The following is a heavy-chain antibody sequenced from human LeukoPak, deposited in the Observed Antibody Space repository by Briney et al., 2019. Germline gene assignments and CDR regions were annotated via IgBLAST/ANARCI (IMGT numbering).Heavy chain of an antibody. D-gene: IGHD6-13*01. V-gene: IGHV3-48*03. CDR1: GFTFSSYE. CDR3: ARAPTRIAAAGTNLCDAFDI. J-gene: IGHJ3*02. Sequence: GGSLRLSCAASGFTFSSYEMNWVRQAPGKGLEWVSYISSSGSTVYYADSVKGRFTISRDNAKNSLYLQMNSLRAEDTAVYYCARAPTRIAAAGTNLCDAFDIWGQGTMVTVSS. CDR2: ISSSGSTV.